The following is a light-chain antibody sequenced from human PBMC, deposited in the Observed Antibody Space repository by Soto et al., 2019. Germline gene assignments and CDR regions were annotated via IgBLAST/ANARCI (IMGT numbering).Light chain of an antibody. V-gene: IGKV3-15*01. CDR2: GAS. Sequence: EIVMTQSPATLSVSPGERVTLSCRASQSVSSSLAWYQQKPGQAPRLLIYGASTKATGIPARFSGSGSGTEFTITISSLQSEDFAFYYCQQYNNWPPFTFGPGTKVDIK. CDR3: QQYNNWPPFT. CDR1: QSVSSS. J-gene: IGKJ3*01.